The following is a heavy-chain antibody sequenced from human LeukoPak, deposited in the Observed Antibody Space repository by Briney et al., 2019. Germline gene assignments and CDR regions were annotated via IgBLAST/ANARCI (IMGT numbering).Heavy chain of an antibody. D-gene: IGHD5-24*01. V-gene: IGHV1-69*04. CDR1: GGTFSSYA. CDR3: ARDGEMATIYFDY. CDR2: IIPIVGIA. J-gene: IGHJ4*02. Sequence: ASVKVSCKASGGTFSSYALSWVRQAPGQGLEWMGTIIPIVGIANYAQKFQGRATITADKSTSTAYMELSSLRAEDTAVYYCARDGEMATIYFDYWGQGTLVTVSS.